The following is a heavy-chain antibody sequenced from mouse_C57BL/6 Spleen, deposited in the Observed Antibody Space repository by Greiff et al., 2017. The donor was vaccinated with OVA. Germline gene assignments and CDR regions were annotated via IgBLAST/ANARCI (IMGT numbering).Heavy chain of an antibody. Sequence: EVKLMESGGGLVKPGGSLKLSCAASGFTFSSYTMSWVRQTPEKRLEWVATISGGGGNTYYPDSVKGRFTISRDNAKNTLYLQMSSLRSEDTALYYCARRYDGWYFDVWGTGTTVTVSS. CDR1: GFTFSSYT. CDR2: ISGGGGNT. CDR3: ARRYDGWYFDV. D-gene: IGHD2-3*01. V-gene: IGHV5-9*01. J-gene: IGHJ1*03.